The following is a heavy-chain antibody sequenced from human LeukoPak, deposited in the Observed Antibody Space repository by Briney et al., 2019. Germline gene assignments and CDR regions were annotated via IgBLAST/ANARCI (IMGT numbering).Heavy chain of an antibody. V-gene: IGHV1-2*02. D-gene: IGHD6-13*01. CDR2: INPNSGGT. CDR3: ATDPGLAAAGLVDY. CDR1: GYTFTGYY. J-gene: IGHJ4*02. Sequence: ASVKVSCKASGYTFTGYYMHWVRQAPGQGLEWMGWINPNSGGTNYAQKFQGRVTMTRDTSISTAYMELSRLRSEDTAVYYCATDPGLAAAGLVDYWGQGTLVTVSS.